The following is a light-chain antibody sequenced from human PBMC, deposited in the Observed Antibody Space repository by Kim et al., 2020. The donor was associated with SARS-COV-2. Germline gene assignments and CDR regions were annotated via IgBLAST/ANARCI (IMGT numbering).Light chain of an antibody. CDR1: TGAVTSGHY. CDR3: LLSYSGARV. Sequence: PGGTVTLTCGSSTGAVTSGHYPYWFQQNPGQAPRTLIYHTSNKQSWTPARFSGSLVGGKAALTLSGAQPVDEAEYYCLLSYSGARVFGGGTKLTVL. J-gene: IGLJ3*02. CDR2: HTS. V-gene: IGLV7-46*01.